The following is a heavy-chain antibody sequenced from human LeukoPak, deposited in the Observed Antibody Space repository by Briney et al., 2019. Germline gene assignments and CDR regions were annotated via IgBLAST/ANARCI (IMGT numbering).Heavy chain of an antibody. CDR2: IKRETDGGTI. J-gene: IGHJ1*01. V-gene: IGHV3-15*01. D-gene: IGHD3-22*01. Sequence: GGSLRLSCAASGFTLNNAWMSWVRPAPGKGLEWLGRIKRETDGGTIDYAAPVKGRFTISGDDSGNTLYLQMDSLKIEDTAVYYCTTDRYYDNSELQFQHWGQGTLVTVSS. CDR1: GFTLNNAW. CDR3: TTDRYYDNSELQFQH.